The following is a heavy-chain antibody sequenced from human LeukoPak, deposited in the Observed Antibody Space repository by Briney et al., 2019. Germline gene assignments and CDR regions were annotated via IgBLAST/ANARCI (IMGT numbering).Heavy chain of an antibody. CDR2: IESRTDGGTT. CDR3: TTYGSGRKFDY. J-gene: IGHJ4*02. Sequence: GGSLRLSCAASGFSFSDAWMSWVRQIPGKGLEWVGRIESRTDGGTTDYAAPVKGRFTISRDDSTNTLYLQMNSLKSEDTAVYYCTTYGSGRKFDYWGQGILVTVSS. D-gene: IGHD3-10*01. V-gene: IGHV3-15*04. CDR1: GFSFSDAW.